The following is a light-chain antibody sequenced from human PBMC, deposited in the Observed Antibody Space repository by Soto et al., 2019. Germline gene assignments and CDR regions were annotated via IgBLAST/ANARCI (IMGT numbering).Light chain of an antibody. CDR1: SSDIGSYNF. V-gene: IGLV2-14*01. J-gene: IGLJ1*01. CDR2: EVN. CDR3: DSYTTSSTLV. Sequence: QSVLTQPASVSGSPGQSITISCTGTSSDIGSYNFVSWYQQHPGKAPKLIISEVNNRPSGVSNRFSGSKSGNTASLTISGLQAEDEADYYCDSYTTSSTLVFGTGTKATV.